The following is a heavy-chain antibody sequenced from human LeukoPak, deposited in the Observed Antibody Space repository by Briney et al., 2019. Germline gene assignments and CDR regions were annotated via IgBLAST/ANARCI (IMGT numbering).Heavy chain of an antibody. CDR3: ATSYYYGPEPFPNWFDP. CDR1: GYRFTNYW. Sequence: GESLKISCQGSGYRFTNYWIGWVRQMPGKGLEWMGVIYPGDSDTRYSPSFQGQVTISADKSISTAYLQWSSLKASDTAMYYCATSYYYGPEPFPNWFDPWGQGTLVTVSS. D-gene: IGHD3-10*01. V-gene: IGHV5-51*01. CDR2: IYPGDSDT. J-gene: IGHJ5*02.